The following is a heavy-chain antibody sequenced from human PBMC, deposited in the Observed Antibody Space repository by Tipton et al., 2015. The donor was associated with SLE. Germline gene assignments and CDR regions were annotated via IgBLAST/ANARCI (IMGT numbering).Heavy chain of an antibody. CDR2: ISGSGGST. J-gene: IGHJ4*02. D-gene: IGHD3-10*01. V-gene: IGHV3-23*01. CDR3: ARRHYYGFGDFDY. Sequence: SLRLSCAASGFTFSSYAMSWVRQAPGKGLEWVSAISGSGGSTYYADSVKGRFTISRDNSKNTLYLQMNSLRAEDTAVYYCARRHYYGFGDFDYWGQGTLVTVSS. CDR1: GFTFSSYA.